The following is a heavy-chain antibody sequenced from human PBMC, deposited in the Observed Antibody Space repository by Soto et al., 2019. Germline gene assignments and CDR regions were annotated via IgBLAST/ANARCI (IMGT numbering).Heavy chain of an antibody. Sequence: QVQLVQSGAEVKKPGASVKVSCKASGYTFTSYDMHWVRPAPGQGLAWMVIINPSGGSTSYAQKFQGRVTMTRDTSTSTLYMELSSLRSEYTAVYYCALYCSSTRCYDVWGQGTLVTVSS. D-gene: IGHD2-2*01. CDR2: INPSGGST. CDR1: GYTFTSYD. CDR3: ALYCSSTRCYDV. J-gene: IGHJ4*02. V-gene: IGHV1-46*01.